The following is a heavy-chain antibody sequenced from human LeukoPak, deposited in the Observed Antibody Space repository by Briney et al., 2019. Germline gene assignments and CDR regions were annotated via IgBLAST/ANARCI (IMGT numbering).Heavy chain of an antibody. CDR3: TTYGSGRKFDY. CDR2: IESKTDGGTT. D-gene: IGHD3-10*01. V-gene: IGHV3-15*04. Sequence: PGGSHRLSCAASGFSFSDAWMSWVRQIPGKGLEWVGRIESKTDGGTTDYAAPVKGRFTISRDDSTNTLYLQMNSLKSEDTAVYYCTTYGSGRKFDYWGQGILVTVSS. J-gene: IGHJ4*02. CDR1: GFSFSDAW.